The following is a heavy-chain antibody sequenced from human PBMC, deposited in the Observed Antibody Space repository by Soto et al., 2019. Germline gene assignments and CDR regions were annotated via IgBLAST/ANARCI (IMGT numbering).Heavy chain of an antibody. CDR1: GYTFTSYD. Sequence: ASVKVSCKASGYTFTSYDINWVRQATGQGLELMGWMNPNSGNTGYAQKFQGRVTMTRNTSISTAYMELSSLRSEYTAVYYCSRVSLRYGDYDYWGQGTLVTVSS. CDR2: MNPNSGNT. D-gene: IGHD4-17*01. J-gene: IGHJ4*02. CDR3: SRVSLRYGDYDY. V-gene: IGHV1-8*01.